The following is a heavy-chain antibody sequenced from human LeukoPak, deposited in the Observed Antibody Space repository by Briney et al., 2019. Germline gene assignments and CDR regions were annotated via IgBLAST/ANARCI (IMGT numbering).Heavy chain of an antibody. CDR3: ARRPRGFRGGNDY. V-gene: IGHV4-39*01. CDR2: SYNGGNA. D-gene: IGHD3-10*01. J-gene: IGHJ4*02. Sequence: SETLSLTCAVSGASIISSSYYWGWIRQPPGQHLEWIGNSYNGGNASYNPSLEGRVTISLDTSKNQFSLKLTSVTGADTAVYYCARRPRGFRGGNDYWGRGTLITVPS. CDR1: GASIISSSYY.